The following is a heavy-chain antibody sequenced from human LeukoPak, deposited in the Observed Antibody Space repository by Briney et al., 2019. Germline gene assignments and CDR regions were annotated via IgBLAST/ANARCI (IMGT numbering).Heavy chain of an antibody. CDR3: ARDRGLGYCSGGSCYYSFDP. V-gene: IGHV3-23*01. J-gene: IGHJ5*02. CDR2: ISASGEST. Sequence: PGGSLRLSCAASGFTFSSYAMTWVRQAPGKGLEWVSIISASGESTYYAGSVKGRFTISRDNSKNTLYLQMNSLRADDTAVYYCARDRGLGYCSGGSCYYSFDPWGQGTLVTVSS. CDR1: GFTFSSYA. D-gene: IGHD2-15*01.